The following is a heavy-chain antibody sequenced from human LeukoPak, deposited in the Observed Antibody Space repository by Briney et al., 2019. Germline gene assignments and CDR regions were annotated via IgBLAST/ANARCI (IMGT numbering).Heavy chain of an antibody. Sequence: GGSLRLSCAASGFTFRTYTMNWVRQAPGKRLEWVSSISSDSRYIYYADSVKGRFTISRDNSKNTLFLQMNSLRAEDTAVYYCAKNSLSNRLRYFDYWGQGTLVTVSS. CDR3: AKNSLSNRLRYFDY. J-gene: IGHJ4*02. D-gene: IGHD2/OR15-2a*01. V-gene: IGHV3-21*01. CDR1: GFTFRTYT. CDR2: ISSDSRYI.